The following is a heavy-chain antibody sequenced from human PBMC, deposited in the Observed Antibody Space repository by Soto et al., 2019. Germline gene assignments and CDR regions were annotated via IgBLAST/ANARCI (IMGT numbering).Heavy chain of an antibody. J-gene: IGHJ3*02. CDR2: ISGSGGST. V-gene: IGHV3-23*01. CDR3: AKEGPGCPGRYFHDFEI. D-gene: IGHD3-10*01. CDR1: GFTLSSYA. Sequence: PGGSLRLSCAASGFTLSSYAMSWVRQAPGKGLEWVSAISGSGGSTYYADSVKGRFTISRDNSKNTLYLQMNSLRAEDTAVYYCAKEGPGCPGRYFHDFEIWGQGTMVTVSS.